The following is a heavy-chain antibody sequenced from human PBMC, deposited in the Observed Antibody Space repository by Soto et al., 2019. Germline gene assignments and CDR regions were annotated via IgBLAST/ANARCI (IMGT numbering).Heavy chain of an antibody. V-gene: IGHV3-23*01. CDR2: ISGSGGST. CDR1: GFTFSSFA. Sequence: EVQLLESGGGLVQPGGSLSLSCAASGFTFSSFAMSWVRQPQGKGLEGFSAISGSGGSTYYADSVKGRFTISRDNSKNTLYLQMNSLRAEDTAVYYCAKGVGYQLLGKNWYFDLWGRGTLVTVSS. J-gene: IGHJ2*01. CDR3: AKGVGYQLLGKNWYFDL. D-gene: IGHD2-2*01.